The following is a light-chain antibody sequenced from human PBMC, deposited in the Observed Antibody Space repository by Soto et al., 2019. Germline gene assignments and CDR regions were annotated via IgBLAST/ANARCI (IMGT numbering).Light chain of an antibody. V-gene: IGLV2-23*01. CDR1: SSDVGSYNL. J-gene: IGLJ2*01. CDR2: EGS. CDR3: SSYAGTTTV. Sequence: QSALTQPASVSGSPGQSITISCTGTSSDVGSYNLVSWYQQHPGKAPKVMIYEGSKRPSGVSNRFSGSKSGNTASLTISGLQAEDEANYYCSSYAGTTTVFGGGTKLTVL.